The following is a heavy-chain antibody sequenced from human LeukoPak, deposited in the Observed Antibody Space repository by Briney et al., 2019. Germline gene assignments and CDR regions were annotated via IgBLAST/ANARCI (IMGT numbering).Heavy chain of an antibody. CDR2: INPNSGGT. Sequence: ASVKVSCKASGYTFTGYYMLWVRQAPGQGLEWMGWINPNSGGTNYAQKFQGWVTMTRDTSISTAYMELSRLRSDDTAVYYCARESNWNYGAYYYGMDVWGQGTTVTVSS. D-gene: IGHD1-7*01. CDR1: GYTFTGYY. CDR3: ARESNWNYGAYYYGMDV. V-gene: IGHV1-2*04. J-gene: IGHJ6*02.